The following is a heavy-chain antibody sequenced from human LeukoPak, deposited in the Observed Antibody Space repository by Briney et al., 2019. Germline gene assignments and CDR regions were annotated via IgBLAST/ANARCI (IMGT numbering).Heavy chain of an antibody. CDR2: ISGSGGST. V-gene: IGHV3-23*01. CDR1: GFTLTAFA. D-gene: IGHD4-11*01. J-gene: IGHJ5*02. Sequence: QSGGSLRLSCAASGFTLTAFAMSWVRQAPGKGRGWFSAISGSGGSTYYADSVKGRFTISRDNSKNTLYLQMNSLRAEDTAVYYCARDLLLHQTTVTQLGWFDPWGQGTLVTVSS. CDR3: ARDLLLHQTTVTQLGWFDP.